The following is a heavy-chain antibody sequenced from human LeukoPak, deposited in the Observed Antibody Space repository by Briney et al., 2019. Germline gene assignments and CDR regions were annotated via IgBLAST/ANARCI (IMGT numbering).Heavy chain of an antibody. D-gene: IGHD6-19*01. CDR3: ARDHLIIAVAMD. CDR2: ISSSSSTI. V-gene: IGHV3-48*04. Sequence: PGGSLRLSCAASGFTFSSYSVNWVRQAPGKGLEWVSYISSSSSTIYYADSVKGRFTISRDNAKNSLYLQMNSLRAEDTAVYYCARDHLIIAVAMDWGQGTLVTVSS. J-gene: IGHJ4*02. CDR1: GFTFSSYS.